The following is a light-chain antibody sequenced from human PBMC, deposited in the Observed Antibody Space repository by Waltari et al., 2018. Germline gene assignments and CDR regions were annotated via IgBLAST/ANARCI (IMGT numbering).Light chain of an antibody. V-gene: IGKV4-1*01. Sequence: DIVMTQSPDSLAVSLGERATINCKSSQSVLYSSNNKNYLAWYQQKAGQPPKVLIYWASTGESGVPDRFSGSGSGTDFTLTISSLQAEDVALYYCQQYYNTPFTFGPGTKVDIK. J-gene: IGKJ3*01. CDR2: WAS. CDR3: QQYYNTPFT. CDR1: QSVLYSSNNKNY.